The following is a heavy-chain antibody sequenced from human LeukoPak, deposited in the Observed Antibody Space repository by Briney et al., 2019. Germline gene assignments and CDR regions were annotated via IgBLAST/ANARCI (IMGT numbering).Heavy chain of an antibody. J-gene: IGHJ3*02. V-gene: IGHV4-34*01. CDR2: INHSGST. CDR3: ARHSDCSSTSCQGAFDI. D-gene: IGHD2-2*01. CDR1: GGSFSGYY. Sequence: MSSETLSLTCAVYGGSFSGYYWSWIRQPPGKGLEWIGEINHSGSTNYNPSLKSRVTISVDTSKNQFSLKLSSVTAADTAVYYCARHSDCSSTSCQGAFDIWGQGTMVTVSS.